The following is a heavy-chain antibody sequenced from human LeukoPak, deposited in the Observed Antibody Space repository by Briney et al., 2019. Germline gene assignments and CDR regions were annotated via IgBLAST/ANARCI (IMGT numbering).Heavy chain of an antibody. CDR1: GFTFSTYW. Sequence: GGSLRLSCAASGFTFSTYWMNWYRQATGKGLEWVGNKNQDASEINYVDSVRGRFTISRDNAKNSLHLQMNSLRDEDTAVYYCATDRDNSDWQKRFDSWGQGTLVTVSS. J-gene: IGHJ4*02. CDR3: ATDRDNSDWQKRFDS. CDR2: KNQDASEI. V-gene: IGHV3-7*01. D-gene: IGHD2-21*02.